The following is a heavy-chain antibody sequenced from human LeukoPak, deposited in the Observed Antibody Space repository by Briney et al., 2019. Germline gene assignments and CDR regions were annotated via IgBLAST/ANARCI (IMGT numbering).Heavy chain of an antibody. V-gene: IGHV3-7*01. CDR3: ARDRVARITIFGVARDPHAFDI. D-gene: IGHD3-3*01. J-gene: IGHJ3*02. CDR1: GFTFSSYW. Sequence: GGSLRLSCAASGFTFSSYWMSWVRQAPGKGLEWVANIKQDGSEKYYVDSVKGRFTISRDNAKNSLYLQMNSLRAEDTAVYYCARDRVARITIFGVARDPHAFDIWGQGTMVTVSS. CDR2: IKQDGSEK.